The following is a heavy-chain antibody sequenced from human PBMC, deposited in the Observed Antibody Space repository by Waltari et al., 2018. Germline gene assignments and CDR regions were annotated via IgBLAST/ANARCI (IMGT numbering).Heavy chain of an antibody. CDR3: AAQYDFWSGYPSGFDY. V-gene: IGHV1-58*01. J-gene: IGHJ4*02. CDR2: IVVGSGNT. CDR1: GFTFTSSA. D-gene: IGHD3-3*01. Sequence: QMQLVQSGPEVKKPGTSVKVSCKASGFTFTSSAVPWVRQARGQRLEWIGWIVVGSGNTNYAQKFQERVTITRDMSTSTAYMELSSLRSEDTAVYYCAAQYDFWSGYPSGFDYWGQGTLVTVSS.